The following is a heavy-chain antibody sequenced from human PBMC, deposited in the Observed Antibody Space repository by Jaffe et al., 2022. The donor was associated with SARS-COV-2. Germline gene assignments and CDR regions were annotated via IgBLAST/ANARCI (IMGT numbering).Heavy chain of an antibody. V-gene: IGHV3-23*01. D-gene: IGHD3-22*01. Sequence: EVQLLESGGGLVQPGGSLRLSCAASGFTFSSYAMSWVRQAPGKGLEWVSAISGSGGSTYYADSVKGRFTISRDNSKNTLYLQMNSLRAEDTAVYYCAKDSSYDSSGYWFGSVPEDLSYYYYYGMDVWGQGTTVTVSS. CDR2: ISGSGGST. CDR3: AKDSSYDSSGYWFGSVPEDLSYYYYYGMDV. CDR1: GFTFSSYA. J-gene: IGHJ6*02.